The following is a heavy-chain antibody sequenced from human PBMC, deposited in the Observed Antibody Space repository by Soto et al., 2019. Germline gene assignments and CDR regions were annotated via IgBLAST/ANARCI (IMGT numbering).Heavy chain of an antibody. CDR3: AKDFGYGLSKAMDV. CDR1: GFTFSSYA. D-gene: IGHD5-18*01. CDR2: ISGSGGST. V-gene: IGHV3-23*01. Sequence: EVQLLESGGGLVQPGGSLRLSCAASGFTFSSYAMSWVRQAPGKGLEWVSAISGSGGSTYYADSVKGRFTISRDNSKNTLYLQMNSRRAEDTAVYYCAKDFGYGLSKAMDVWGQGTTVTVSS. J-gene: IGHJ6*02.